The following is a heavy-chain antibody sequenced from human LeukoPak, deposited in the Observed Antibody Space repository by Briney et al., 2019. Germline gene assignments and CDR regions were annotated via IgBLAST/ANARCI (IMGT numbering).Heavy chain of an antibody. V-gene: IGHV7-4-1*02. CDR1: GYTFTSYA. D-gene: IGHD1-26*01. CDR3: ARDLWELLPSPLDY. Sequence: ASVKVSCKASGYTFTSYAMNWVRQAPGQGLEWMGWINTNTGNPTYAQGFTGRFVFSLDTSVSTAYLQISSLKAEDTAVYYCARDLWELLPSPLDYWGQGTLVTVSS. CDR2: INTNTGNP. J-gene: IGHJ4*02.